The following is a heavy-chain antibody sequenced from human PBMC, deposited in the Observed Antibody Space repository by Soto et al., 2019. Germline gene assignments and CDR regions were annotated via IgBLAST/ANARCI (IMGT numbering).Heavy chain of an antibody. CDR2: IKNNANRYTT. Sequence: EVQLVESGGGLVQPEGSLRLSCAASGFTFSDHYMDWVRQAPGKGLEWVGRIKNNANRYTTEYAAPVKSRFSISRDNSTNSVFLQMNRLKAAGTAVYYCIRVRLGSRRSSASWGKGILVTVSS. D-gene: IGHD6-13*01. CDR3: IRVRLGSRRSSAS. J-gene: IGHJ5*02. CDR1: GFTFSDHY. V-gene: IGHV3-72*01.